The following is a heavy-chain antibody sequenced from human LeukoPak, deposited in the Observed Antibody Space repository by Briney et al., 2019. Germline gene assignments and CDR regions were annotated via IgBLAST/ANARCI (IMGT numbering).Heavy chain of an antibody. Sequence: GESLQISCKGSGYSFTSYWIGWVRQLPGKGLEWMGIIYPGDSDTRCSPSFQGQVTISADKSISTAYLQWSSLKASDTAMYYCARPSRGGSSFDAFDIWGQGTMVTVSS. CDR2: IYPGDSDT. D-gene: IGHD6-13*01. CDR3: ARPSRGGSSFDAFDI. CDR1: GYSFTSYW. J-gene: IGHJ3*02. V-gene: IGHV5-51*01.